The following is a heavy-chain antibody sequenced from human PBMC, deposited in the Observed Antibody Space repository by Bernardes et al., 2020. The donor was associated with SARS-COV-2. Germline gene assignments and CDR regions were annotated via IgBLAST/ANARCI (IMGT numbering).Heavy chain of an antibody. CDR3: ARDYGAWYFDY. J-gene: IGHJ4*02. CDR2: IYSGGST. CDR1: GFTVSSNY. Sequence: GGSLRLSRAASGFTVSSNYMSWVRQSPGKGLEWVSVIYSGGSTYYADSVRGRFTISRDDSKNTLSLQMNSLRADDTAIYYCARDYGAWYFDYWGQGTLVTVSS. V-gene: IGHV3-53*01. D-gene: IGHD4-17*01.